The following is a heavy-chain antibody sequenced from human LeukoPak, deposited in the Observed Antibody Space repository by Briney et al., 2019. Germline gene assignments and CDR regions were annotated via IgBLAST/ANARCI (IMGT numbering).Heavy chain of an antibody. CDR2: INHSGST. CDR3: ARARRYYYYGMDV. CDR1: GGSFSGYY. Sequence: SKTLSLTCAVYGGSFSGYYWSWIRQPPGKGLEWIGEINHSGSTNYNPSLKSRVTISVDTSKSQFSLKLSSVTAADTAVYYCARARRYYYYGMDVWGQGTTVTVSS. V-gene: IGHV4-34*01. J-gene: IGHJ6*02. D-gene: IGHD6-6*01.